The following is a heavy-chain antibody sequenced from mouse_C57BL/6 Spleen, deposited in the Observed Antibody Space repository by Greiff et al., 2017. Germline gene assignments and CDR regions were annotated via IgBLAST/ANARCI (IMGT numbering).Heavy chain of an antibody. Sequence: VQLQQSGAELVKPGASVKLSCTASGFNIKDYYMNWVKQRTEQGLEWIGRIDPEDGETKYAPKFQGKATITADTSSNTAYLQLIILTSEDTAVYYCASTYYSNYGGFAYWGQGTLVTVSA. CDR3: ASTYYSNYGGFAY. CDR1: GFNIKDYY. V-gene: IGHV14-2*01. CDR2: IDPEDGET. D-gene: IGHD2-5*01. J-gene: IGHJ3*01.